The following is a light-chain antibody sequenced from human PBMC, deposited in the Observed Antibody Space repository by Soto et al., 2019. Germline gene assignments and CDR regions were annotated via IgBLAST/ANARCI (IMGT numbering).Light chain of an antibody. CDR3: SSYTSSSTYV. Sequence: QSVLTQPPSVSGSPGQSVAISCTGTGSDVGTYNRVSWYQQPPGTAPKLMIYDVSDRPSGVPDRFSGSKSGNTASLTISGLQAEDEADYYCSSYTSSSTYVFGTGTEVTVL. CDR2: DVS. V-gene: IGLV2-18*02. J-gene: IGLJ1*01. CDR1: GSDVGTYNR.